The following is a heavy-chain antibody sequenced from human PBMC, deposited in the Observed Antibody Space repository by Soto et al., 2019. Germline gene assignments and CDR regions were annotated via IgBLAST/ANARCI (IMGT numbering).Heavy chain of an antibody. Sequence: EVQSVESGGGLVQPGGSLRLSCAPSGFTFSNYWMSWVRQAPGKGLEWVANIKQDGSEKNYVDSVKGRFTISRDNAKSSLYLQMHILRVEDTAVYYCARDYNYGYDYWGQGTLVTVSS. J-gene: IGHJ4*02. CDR1: GFTFSNYW. V-gene: IGHV3-7*04. CDR2: IKQDGSEK. D-gene: IGHD5-18*01. CDR3: ARDYNYGYDY.